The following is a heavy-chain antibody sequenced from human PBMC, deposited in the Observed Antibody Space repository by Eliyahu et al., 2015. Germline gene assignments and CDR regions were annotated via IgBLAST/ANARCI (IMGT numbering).Heavy chain of an antibody. D-gene: IGHD5-18*01. Sequence: QITLKESGPTLVKPTQTLTLTCTFSGFSXSTSGVGVGWIRXPPGKAXEWLALXXWDDDKRYSPSLKSRLTITKDTSKNQVVLTMTNMDPVDTATYYCAHSRYSYGFKHQYYFDYWGQGTLVTVSS. CDR2: XXWDDDK. J-gene: IGHJ4*02. V-gene: IGHV2-5*02. CDR3: AHSRYSYGFKHQYYFDY. CDR1: GFSXSTSGVG.